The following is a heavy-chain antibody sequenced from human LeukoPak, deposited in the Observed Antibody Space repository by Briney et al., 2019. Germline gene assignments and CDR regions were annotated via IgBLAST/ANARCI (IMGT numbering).Heavy chain of an antibody. Sequence: ASVKVSCKASGYTFTSYAMHWVRQAPGRRLEWMGWINAGNGNTKYSQKFQGRVTITRDTSASTAYMELSSLRSEDTAVYYCARDPDILTGAFDIWGQGTMVTVSS. J-gene: IGHJ3*02. V-gene: IGHV1-3*01. D-gene: IGHD3-9*01. CDR1: GYTFTSYA. CDR3: ARDPDILTGAFDI. CDR2: INAGNGNT.